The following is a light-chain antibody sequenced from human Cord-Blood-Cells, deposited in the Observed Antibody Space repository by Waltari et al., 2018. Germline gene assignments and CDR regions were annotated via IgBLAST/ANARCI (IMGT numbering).Light chain of an antibody. CDR2: GAS. Sequence: EIVMTQSPATLSVSPGERATLSSRGSQRGSSNLAWYQQKPGQAPRLLIYGASTRATGIPARFSGSGAGTEFTLTISSLQSEDVAVYYCQQYNNCPWTFGQGTKVEIK. J-gene: IGKJ1*01. V-gene: IGKV3-15*01. CDR3: QQYNNCPWT. CDR1: QRGSSN.